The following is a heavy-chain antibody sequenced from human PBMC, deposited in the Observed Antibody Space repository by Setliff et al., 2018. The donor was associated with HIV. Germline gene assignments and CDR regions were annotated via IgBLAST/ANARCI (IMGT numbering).Heavy chain of an antibody. CDR1: GYTFTEYY. D-gene: IGHD3-10*01. J-gene: IGHJ3*02. V-gene: IGHV1-46*01. CDR2: IYPSGGST. CDR3: AREKAWWFGELLSDDAFDI. Sequence: ASVKVSCKASGYTFTEYYIHWVRQAPGQGLEWMGWIYPSGGSTSYAQKFHGRVTMTRDTSTSTVYMELSSLRSEDTAVYYCAREKAWWFGELLSDDAFDIWGQGTMVTVSS.